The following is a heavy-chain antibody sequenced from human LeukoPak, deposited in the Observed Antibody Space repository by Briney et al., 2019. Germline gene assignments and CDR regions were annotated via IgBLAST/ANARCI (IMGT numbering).Heavy chain of an antibody. CDR2: ISYDGSNK. Sequence: GGSLRLSCAASGFTFSSYAMHWVRQAPGKGLEWVAVISYDGSNKHYADSVKGQFTISRDNSMNTLFLQMNSLRAEDTAVYYCARQGAIFGVDRYWYFDLWGRGTLVTVSS. J-gene: IGHJ2*01. CDR1: GFTFSSYA. D-gene: IGHD3-3*01. CDR3: ARQGAIFGVDRYWYFDL. V-gene: IGHV3-30-3*01.